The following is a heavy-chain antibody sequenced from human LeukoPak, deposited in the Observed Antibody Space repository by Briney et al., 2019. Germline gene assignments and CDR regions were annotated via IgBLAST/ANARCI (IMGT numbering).Heavy chain of an antibody. CDR1: GFTFSRSA. J-gene: IGHJ4*02. CDR3: AKDGLYYDGSEHVYYFDS. D-gene: IGHD3-22*01. V-gene: IGHV3-23*01. Sequence: GGSLRLSCAASGFTFSRSAMTWVRQGPGMGLEFVASIIYSGGATYYADSVKGRFTISRDSSKNTLHLQMNSLRAEDTALYYCAKDGLYYDGSEHVYYFDSWGQGTLVTVSS. CDR2: IIYSGGAT.